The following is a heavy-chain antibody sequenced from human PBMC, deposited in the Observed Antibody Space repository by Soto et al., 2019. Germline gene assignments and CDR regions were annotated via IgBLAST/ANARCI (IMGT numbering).Heavy chain of an antibody. CDR2: ISSSSSYT. V-gene: IGHV3-11*06. D-gene: IGHD2-15*01. J-gene: IGHJ5*02. CDR1: GFTFSDYY. Sequence: QVQLVESGGGLVKPGGSLRLSCAASGFTFSDYYMSWIRQAPGKGLEWVSYISSSSSYTNYADSVKGRFTISRDNAKNSLYLQMNSLRAEDTAVYYCARKNGVEAATNNWFDPWGQGTLVTVSS. CDR3: ARKNGVEAATNNWFDP.